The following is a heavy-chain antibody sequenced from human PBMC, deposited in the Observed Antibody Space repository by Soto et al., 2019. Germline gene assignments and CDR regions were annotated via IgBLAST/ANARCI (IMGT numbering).Heavy chain of an antibody. V-gene: IGHV3-23*01. CDR1: GFTFSSYA. CDR3: AKFARRFDILTGYYFDYMDV. D-gene: IGHD3-9*01. Sequence: GGSLRLSCAASGFTFSSYAMSWVRQAPGKGLEWVSAISGSGGSTYYADSVKGRFTISRDNSKNTLYLQMNSLRAEDTAVYYCAKFARRFDILTGYYFDYMDVWGKGTTVTVSS. CDR2: ISGSGGST. J-gene: IGHJ6*03.